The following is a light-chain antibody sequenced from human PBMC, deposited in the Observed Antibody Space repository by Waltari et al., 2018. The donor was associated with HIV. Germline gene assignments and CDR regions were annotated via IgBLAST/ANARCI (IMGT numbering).Light chain of an antibody. Sequence: QSVLTQPPSVSGAPGQRVTISCTGSSSNIGAGYQVHWYQQLPGTAPKLLIYGNSNRSSGVPDRFSGSKSGTSASLAITGLQAEDEADYHCQSYDSSLSGYVFGTGTKVTVL. J-gene: IGLJ1*01. CDR1: SSNIGAGYQ. CDR3: QSYDSSLSGYV. CDR2: GNS. V-gene: IGLV1-40*01.